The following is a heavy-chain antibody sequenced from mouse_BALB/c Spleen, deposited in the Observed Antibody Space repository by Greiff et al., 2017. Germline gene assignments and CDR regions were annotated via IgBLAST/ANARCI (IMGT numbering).Heavy chain of an antibody. CDR2: IDTSDSYT. V-gene: IGHV1-69*01. CDR3: ARSGITLDY. J-gene: IGHJ2*01. CDR1: GYTFTDYW. Sequence: VQLQQPGAELVMPGASVKMSCKASGYTFTDYWMHWVKQRPGQGLEWIGAIDTSDSYTSYNQKFKGKATLTVDESSSTAYMQLSSLTSEDSAVYYCARSGITLDYWGQGTTLTVSS. D-gene: IGHD2-4*01.